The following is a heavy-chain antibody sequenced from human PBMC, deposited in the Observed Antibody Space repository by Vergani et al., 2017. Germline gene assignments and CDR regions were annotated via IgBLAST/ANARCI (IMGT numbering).Heavy chain of an antibody. D-gene: IGHD4-23*01. Sequence: QVQLVESGGGVVQPGRSLRLSCAASGFTFSSYAMHWVRQAPGKGLEWVAVISYDGSNKYYADSVKGRFTISRDNSKNTLYLQMNSLRAEDTAVYYCAKDRTTVVTLGLDYWGQGTLVTVSS. CDR1: GFTFSSYA. CDR3: AKDRTTVVTLGLDY. V-gene: IGHV3-30-3*01. J-gene: IGHJ4*02. CDR2: ISYDGSNK.